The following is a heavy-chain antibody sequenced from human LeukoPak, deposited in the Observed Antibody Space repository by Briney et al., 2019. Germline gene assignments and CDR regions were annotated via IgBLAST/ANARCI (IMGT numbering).Heavy chain of an antibody. CDR3: ARDCGGDCPYDY. J-gene: IGHJ4*02. CDR2: ISAYNGNT. V-gene: IGHV1-18*01. CDR1: GYTVSSYG. Sequence: ASVKVSCKASGYTVSSYGIRWVRQAPGQRLEWMGWISAYNGNTNYAQKLQGRVTMTTDTSTSTAYMELRSLRSDDTAVYYCARDCGGDCPYDYWGQGTLVTVSS. D-gene: IGHD2-21*02.